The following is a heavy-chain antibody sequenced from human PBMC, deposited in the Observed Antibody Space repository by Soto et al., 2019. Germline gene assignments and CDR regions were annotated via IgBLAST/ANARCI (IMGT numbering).Heavy chain of an antibody. CDR3: AKDLIATVYAVTSGYYHGLDV. CDR2: ISNDGTNQ. J-gene: IGHJ6*02. CDR1: GFTFSNYG. D-gene: IGHD2-21*01. Sequence: QVLLVESGGGVVQPGRSLTLSCAASGFTFSNYGVHWVRQAPGKGLEWVAVISNDGTNQYYVDSVKGRYTISRDNSKNTLYVEMNSLRGEDTAVYYCAKDLIATVYAVTSGYYHGLDVWGQGTAVSVS. V-gene: IGHV3-30*18.